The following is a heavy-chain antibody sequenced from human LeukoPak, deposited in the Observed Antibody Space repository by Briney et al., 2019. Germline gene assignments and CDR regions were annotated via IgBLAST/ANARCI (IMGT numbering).Heavy chain of an antibody. Sequence: SETLSLTCAVYGGSFSGYYWSWIRQPPGKGLEWIGEINHSGSTNHNPSLKSRVTISVDTSKNQFSLKLSSVTAADTAVYYCARDIVVVPAAIRGRWFDPWGQGTLVTVSS. V-gene: IGHV4-34*01. D-gene: IGHD2-2*01. CDR1: GGSFSGYY. J-gene: IGHJ5*02. CDR2: INHSGST. CDR3: ARDIVVVPAAIRGRWFDP.